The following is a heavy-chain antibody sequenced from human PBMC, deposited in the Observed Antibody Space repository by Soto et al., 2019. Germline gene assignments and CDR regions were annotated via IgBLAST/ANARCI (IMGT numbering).Heavy chain of an antibody. J-gene: IGHJ6*02. V-gene: IGHV1-69*02. D-gene: IGHD3-10*01. CDR1: GGTFSSYT. Sequence: GASVKVSCEASGGTFSSYTISWVRQAPGQGLEWMGRIIPILGIANYAQKFQGRVTITADKSTSTAYMELSSLRSEDTAVYYCARGGLYGSGSYANYYYGMDVWGQGTTVTVSS. CDR2: IIPILGIA. CDR3: ARGGLYGSGSYANYYYGMDV.